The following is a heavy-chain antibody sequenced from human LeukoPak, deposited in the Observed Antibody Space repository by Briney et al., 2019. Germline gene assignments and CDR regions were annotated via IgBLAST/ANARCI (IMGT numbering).Heavy chain of an antibody. J-gene: IGHJ4*02. CDR2: ITTSDGNT. CDR1: GFTFSSYT. Sequence: GGSLRLSCAASGFTFSSYTMSWVRQAPGKGLEWVSTITTSDGNTYYADSVKGRFTISRDNSKNTLYLQMNSLRAEDTAVYYCARDRASLTTGYSYGNDYWGQGTLVTVSS. D-gene: IGHD5-18*01. CDR3: ARDRASLTTGYSYGNDY. V-gene: IGHV3-23*01.